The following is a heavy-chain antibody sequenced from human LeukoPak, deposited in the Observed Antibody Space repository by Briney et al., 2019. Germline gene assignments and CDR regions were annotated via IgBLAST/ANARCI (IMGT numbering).Heavy chain of an antibody. CDR3: ARLLYYDFWSGYSGGIGYFDY. J-gene: IGHJ4*02. D-gene: IGHD3-3*01. V-gene: IGHV4-39*01. CDR2: IYYSGST. CDR1: GGSISSSSYY. Sequence: SETLSLTCTVSGGSISSSSYYWGWIRQPPGKGLEWIGSIYYSGSTYYNPSLKSRVTISVDTSKSQFSLKLSSVTAADTAVYYCARLLYYDFWSGYSGGIGYFDYWGQGTLVTVSS.